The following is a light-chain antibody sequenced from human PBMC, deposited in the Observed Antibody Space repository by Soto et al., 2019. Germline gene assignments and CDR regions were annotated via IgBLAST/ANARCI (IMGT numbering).Light chain of an antibody. CDR1: SSNIGAGHD. J-gene: IGLJ2*01. Sequence: QSVLTQPPSVSGAPGQRVTISCTGSSSNIGAGHDVHWYQHLPGTAPKLLIYGNGNRPSGVPDRFSGSKSGTSASLAITGLQAEDEADYYCCSYAGSYTFGDVVFGGGTKVTVL. V-gene: IGLV1-40*01. CDR3: CSYAGSYTFGDVV. CDR2: GNG.